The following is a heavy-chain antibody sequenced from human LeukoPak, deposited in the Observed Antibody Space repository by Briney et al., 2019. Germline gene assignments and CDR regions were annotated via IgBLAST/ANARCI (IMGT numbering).Heavy chain of an antibody. CDR1: GFSFSSYA. CDR3: AKSDSSSWTSFDY. D-gene: IGHD6-13*01. Sequence: GGSLRLSCAASGFSFSSYAMSWVRQAPGKGLEWVSSISSGSSNIYYADSVKGRFTISRDNARNSLHLQMNSLRAEDMALYYCAKSDSSSWTSFDYWGQGTLVTVSS. J-gene: IGHJ4*02. CDR2: ISSGSSNI. V-gene: IGHV3-21*01.